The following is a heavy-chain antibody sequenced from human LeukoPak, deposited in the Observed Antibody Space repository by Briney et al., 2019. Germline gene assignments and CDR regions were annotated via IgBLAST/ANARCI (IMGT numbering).Heavy chain of an antibody. CDR1: GGSISSGGYY. D-gene: IGHD3-10*01. V-gene: IGHV4-30-2*01. CDR3: ARGELLAQYGSGSYYIVRYNWFDP. Sequence: PSETLSLTCTVSGGSISSGGYYWSWIRQPPGKGLEWIGYIYHSGSTYYNPSLKSRVTISVDRSKNQFSLKLSSVTAADTAVYYCARGELLAQYGSGSYYIVRYNWFDPWGQGTLVTVSS. CDR2: IYHSGST. J-gene: IGHJ5*02.